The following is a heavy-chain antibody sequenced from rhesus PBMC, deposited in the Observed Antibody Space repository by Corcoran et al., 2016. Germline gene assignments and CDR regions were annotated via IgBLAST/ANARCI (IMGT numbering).Heavy chain of an antibody. CDR2: FYHGDSDN. CDR1: GYSFTSSW. V-gene: IGHV5S1*01. Sequence: EVQLVQSGAEVKRPGESLRISCKTSGYSFTSSWISWVRQMPGKGLEWMGEFYHGDSDNRYRPSFQGQVTISADKSISTTYLQWSSLKASDTATYYCAKYGSSYNYGLDSWGQGVVVTVSS. J-gene: IGHJ6*01. CDR3: AKYGSSYNYGLDS. D-gene: IGHD4-29*01.